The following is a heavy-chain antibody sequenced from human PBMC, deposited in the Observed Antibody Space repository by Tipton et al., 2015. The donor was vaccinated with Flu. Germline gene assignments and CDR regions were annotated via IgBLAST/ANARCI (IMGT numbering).Heavy chain of an antibody. CDR1: GGSMSSFY. Sequence: GLVKPSETLSLFCNVSGGSMSSFYWSWIRQPAGKGLEWIGRMYSSGSTKYNPSLKSRVTMSVDTSKNQFSLKLTSVTAADTAVYYCVSGGFYDGGGYFANWGRGTLVTVSS. CDR2: MYSSGST. D-gene: IGHD3-22*01. CDR3: VSGGFYDGGGYFAN. J-gene: IGHJ4*02. V-gene: IGHV4-4*07.